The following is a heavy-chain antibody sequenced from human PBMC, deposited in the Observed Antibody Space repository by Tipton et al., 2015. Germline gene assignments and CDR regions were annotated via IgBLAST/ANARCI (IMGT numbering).Heavy chain of an antibody. J-gene: IGHJ4*02. D-gene: IGHD3-3*01. Sequence: TLSLTCDVSGASINSNNWWSWVRQPPGKGLEWIGEVYHGGTTNYNPSLVSRVTMSLDTSKNQFSLSMTSVTAADTAVYYCTGYLYGVIPSGVFWGQGMLVTVSS. CDR1: GASINSNNW. CDR2: VYHGGTT. V-gene: IGHV4-4*02. CDR3: TGYLYGVIPSGVF.